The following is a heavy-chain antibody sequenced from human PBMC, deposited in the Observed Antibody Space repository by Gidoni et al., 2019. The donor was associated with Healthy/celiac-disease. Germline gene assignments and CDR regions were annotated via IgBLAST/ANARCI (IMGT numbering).Heavy chain of an antibody. V-gene: IGHV4-34*01. CDR2: INHSGST. Sequence: QVQLQQWGAGLLKPSETLSLTCAVYGGSFSGYYLSWIRQPPGKGMEWLGEINHSGSTNYNPYIKSRVTISVDTSKNQFSRKLSSVTAADTAVYYCARGGTTGRLGYCSSTSCYLYWFDPWGQGTLVTVSS. J-gene: IGHJ5*02. CDR3: ARGGTTGRLGYCSSTSCYLYWFDP. CDR1: GGSFSGYY. D-gene: IGHD2-2*01.